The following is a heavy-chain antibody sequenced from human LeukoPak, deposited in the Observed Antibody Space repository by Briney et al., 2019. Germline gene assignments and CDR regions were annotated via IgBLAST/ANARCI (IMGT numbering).Heavy chain of an antibody. V-gene: IGHV3-11*01. CDR3: AREDDYGDNRRLDY. D-gene: IGHD4-17*01. J-gene: IGHJ4*02. CDR2: ISSSGSTI. Sequence: GGSLRLSCAASGFSFSDYYMSRLRQAPGKGLEWVSYISSSGSTIYYADSVKGRFTIFRDNAENSLYLQMNSLRAEDTAVYYCAREDDYGDNRRLDYWGQGTLVTVSS. CDR1: GFSFSDYY.